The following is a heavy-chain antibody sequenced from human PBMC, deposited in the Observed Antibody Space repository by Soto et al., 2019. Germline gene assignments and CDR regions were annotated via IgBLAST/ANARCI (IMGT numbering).Heavy chain of an antibody. Sequence: QVQLVESGGGVVQPGRSLRLSCAASGFTFSSYAMHWVRQAPGKGLEWVAVISYDGSNKYYADSVKGRFTISRDNSKNTLYLQMNSLRAEDTAVYYCVRSRGLGYGDHYYYYGMDVWGQGTTVTVSS. CDR3: VRSRGLGYGDHYYYYGMDV. J-gene: IGHJ6*02. D-gene: IGHD4-17*01. V-gene: IGHV3-30-3*01. CDR2: ISYDGSNK. CDR1: GFTFSSYA.